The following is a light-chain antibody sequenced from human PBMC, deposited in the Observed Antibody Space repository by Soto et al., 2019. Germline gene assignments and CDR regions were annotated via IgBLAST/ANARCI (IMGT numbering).Light chain of an antibody. Sequence: QSALTQPPSASGSPGQSVTISCTGTSCDVGGYYNVSWYQQHPGTAPKLLIYGVSNRPSGVPDRFSGSKSDNSASLTISGLQAEDEADYYCSSFASSKKVVFGGGTKLTVL. CDR1: SCDVGGYYN. CDR3: SSFASSKKVV. J-gene: IGLJ2*01. CDR2: GVS. V-gene: IGLV2-8*01.